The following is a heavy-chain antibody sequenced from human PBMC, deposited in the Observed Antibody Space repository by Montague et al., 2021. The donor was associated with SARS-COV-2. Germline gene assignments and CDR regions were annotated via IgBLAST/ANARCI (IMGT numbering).Heavy chain of an antibody. V-gene: IGHV3-23*03. CDR1: GFTFSSYA. D-gene: IGHD3-3*01. CDR2: IYSGGSST. CDR3: AKDPYYDFWSGYYFDY. Sequence: SLRLSCAASGFTFSSYAMSWVRQAPGKGLEWASVIYSGGSSTYYAESVKGRFTISRDNSKNTLYLQMNSLRAEDTAVYYCAKDPYYDFWSGYYFDYWGQGTLVTVSS. J-gene: IGHJ4*02.